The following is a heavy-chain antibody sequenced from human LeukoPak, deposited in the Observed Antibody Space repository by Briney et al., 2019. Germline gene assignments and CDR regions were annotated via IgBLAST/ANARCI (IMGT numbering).Heavy chain of an antibody. D-gene: IGHD5-18*01. CDR1: GGTFSSYA. Sequence: SVKVSCKASGGTFSSYAISWVRQAPGQGLEWMGGIIPIFGTANYAQRFQGRVTITEDESTSTAYMELSSLRSEDTAVYYCARDRTYYLDTAMVRYFDYWGQGTLVTVSS. V-gene: IGHV1-69*13. CDR3: ARDRTYYLDTAMVRYFDY. CDR2: IIPIFGTA. J-gene: IGHJ4*02.